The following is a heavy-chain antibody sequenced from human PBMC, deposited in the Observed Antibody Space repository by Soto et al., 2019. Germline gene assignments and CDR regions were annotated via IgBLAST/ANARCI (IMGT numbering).Heavy chain of an antibody. D-gene: IGHD2-2*01. Sequence: QVQLVQSGGEVKRPGASVKVSCKTSGYTFSNYGITWVRQAPGQPLELLGRISLYSDGANYAQKFPGRVSMTTDTSTTTAYRELRSLRSDDTAVYYCARVVPGAEAWFGTWGQVTLVTVSS. V-gene: IGHV1-18*01. J-gene: IGHJ5*02. CDR3: ARVVPGAEAWFGT. CDR1: GYTFSNYG. CDR2: ISLYSDGA.